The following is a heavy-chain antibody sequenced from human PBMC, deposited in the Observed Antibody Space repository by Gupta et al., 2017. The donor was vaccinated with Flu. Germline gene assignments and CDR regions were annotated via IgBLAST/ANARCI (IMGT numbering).Heavy chain of an antibody. CDR3: ARDSVDTAFYYYYGMDV. V-gene: IGHV4-4*07. CDR1: GGSISSYY. D-gene: IGHD5-18*01. J-gene: IGHJ6*02. Sequence: QVQLQESGPGLVKPSETLSLTCTVSGGSISSYYWSWIRPPAGKGLEWIGRIYTSGSTNYNPSLKSRVTMSVDTSKNQFSLKLSSVTAADTAVYYCARDSVDTAFYYYYGMDVWGQGTTVTVSS. CDR2: IYTSGST.